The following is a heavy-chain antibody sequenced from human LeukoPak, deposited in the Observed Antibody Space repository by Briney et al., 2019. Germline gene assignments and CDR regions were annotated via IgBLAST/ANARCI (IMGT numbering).Heavy chain of an antibody. CDR3: AREVSTAGPYYYYYYYTDV. V-gene: IGHV1-18*01. D-gene: IGHD6-13*01. CDR2: ISAYNGNT. Sequence: GASVKVSCKASGYTFTSYGISWVRQAPGQGLEWMGWISAYNGNTNYAQKLQGRVTMTTDTSTSTAYMELRSLRSDDTAVYYCAREVSTAGPYYYYYYYTDVWGKGTTVTVSS. CDR1: GYTFTSYG. J-gene: IGHJ6*03.